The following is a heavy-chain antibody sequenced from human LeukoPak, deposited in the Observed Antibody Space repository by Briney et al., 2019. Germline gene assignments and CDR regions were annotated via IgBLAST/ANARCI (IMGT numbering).Heavy chain of an antibody. D-gene: IGHD7-27*01. CDR2: ISHSGST. Sequence: SGTLSLTCAVSGGSISSTNWWSWVRQPPGKGLEWIGEISHSGSTNYNPSLKSRVTISVDTSKNQFSLKLSSVTAADTAVYYCARAPTGSYWYFDLWGRGTLVTVSS. J-gene: IGHJ2*01. CDR1: GGSISSTNW. V-gene: IGHV4-4*02. CDR3: ARAPTGSYWYFDL.